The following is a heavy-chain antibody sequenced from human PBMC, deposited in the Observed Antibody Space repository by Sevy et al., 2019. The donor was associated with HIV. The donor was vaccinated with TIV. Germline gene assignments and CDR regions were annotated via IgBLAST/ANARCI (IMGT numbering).Heavy chain of an antibody. CDR2: ISYDGSDK. CDR3: ARGPEVVAVAALNWFDP. J-gene: IGHJ5*02. D-gene: IGHD2-15*01. CDR1: GLTFSSYA. Sequence: GGSLRLSCAASGLTFSSYAMHWVRQAPGKGLEWAAVISYDGSDKYCADSVKRRFTISRDNSKNTLFLQMNSLRTEDTAVYYCARGPEVVAVAALNWFDPWGQGTLVTVSS. V-gene: IGHV3-30*04.